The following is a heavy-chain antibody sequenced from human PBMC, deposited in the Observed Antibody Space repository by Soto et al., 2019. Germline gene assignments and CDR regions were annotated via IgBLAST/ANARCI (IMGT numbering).Heavy chain of an antibody. D-gene: IGHD3-10*01. J-gene: IGHJ5*02. Sequence: QVQLVQSGAEVKKPGASVKVSCKASGYTFTSYGISWVRQAPGQGLEWMGWISAYNGNTNYAQKLQGRVTMTTDTSTSTAYMERRGRRADDTAVYYCAREGYGSGWGTVFDPWGQGTLVTVSS. CDR2: ISAYNGNT. V-gene: IGHV1-18*04. CDR1: GYTFTSYG. CDR3: AREGYGSGWGTVFDP.